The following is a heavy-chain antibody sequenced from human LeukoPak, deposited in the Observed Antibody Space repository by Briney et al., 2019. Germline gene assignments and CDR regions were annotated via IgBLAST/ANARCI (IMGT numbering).Heavy chain of an antibody. CDR2: IHHRGNT. Sequence: PSKTLSLTCAVSGYSISSGYYWGWIRPPPGKGLEWIGNIHHRGNTYYNPSLKSRVTISLDTSKSQFSLRLSSVTAADTAVYYFGRGSGDFYYYMDVWGKGTTVTVSS. J-gene: IGHJ6*03. CDR1: GYSISSGYY. CDR3: GRGSGDFYYYMDV. D-gene: IGHD1-26*01. V-gene: IGHV4-38-2*01.